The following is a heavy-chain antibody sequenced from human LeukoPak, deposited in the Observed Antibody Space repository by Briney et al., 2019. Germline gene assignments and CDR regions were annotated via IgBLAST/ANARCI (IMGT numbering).Heavy chain of an antibody. V-gene: IGHV1-46*01. CDR1: GYTFTSYY. CDR3: ARGISYITMIVVVITGDAFDI. Sequence: GASVKVSCKASGYTFTSYYMHWVRQAPGQGLEWMGIINPSGGSTSYAQKFQGRVTMTRDTSTSTVYMELSSLRSEDTAVYYCARGISYITMIVVVITGDAFDIWGQGTMVTVSS. D-gene: IGHD3-22*01. J-gene: IGHJ3*02. CDR2: INPSGGST.